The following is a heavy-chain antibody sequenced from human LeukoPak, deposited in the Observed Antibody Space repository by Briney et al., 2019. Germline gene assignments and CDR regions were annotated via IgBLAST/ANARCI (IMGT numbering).Heavy chain of an antibody. CDR3: ARGLYRSGYYFDY. CDR2: IYSGDNT. CDR1: GFSVGTNY. J-gene: IGHJ4*02. D-gene: IGHD6-25*01. Sequence: PGGSLRLSCAASGFSVGTNYMTWVRQAPGKGLEWVSVIYSGDNTYYADSVKGRFTISRDTPKNTLYLQMSSLRAEDTAVYYCARGLYRSGYYFDYWGQGTLVTVSS. V-gene: IGHV3-53*01.